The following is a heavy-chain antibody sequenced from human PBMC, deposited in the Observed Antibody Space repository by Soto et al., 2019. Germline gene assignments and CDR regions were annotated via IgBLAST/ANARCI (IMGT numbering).Heavy chain of an antibody. D-gene: IGHD3-22*01. CDR2: ISAYNGNT. CDR1: GYTFTSYG. J-gene: IGHJ5*02. V-gene: IGHV1-18*01. CDR3: ARGYYYDSSGPASPWFDP. Sequence: GASVKVSCKASGYTFTSYGISWVRQAPGQGLEWMGWISAYNGNTNYAQKLQGRVTMTTDTSTSTAYMELRSLRSDDTAVYYCARGYYYDSSGPASPWFDPWGQGTLVTVSS.